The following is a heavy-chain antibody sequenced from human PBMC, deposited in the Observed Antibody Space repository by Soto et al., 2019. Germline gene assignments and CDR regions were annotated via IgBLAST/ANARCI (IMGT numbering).Heavy chain of an antibody. CDR1: GFTFSSYD. Sequence: GGSLRLSCAASGFTFSSYDMHWVRQATGKGLGWVSAIGTAGDTYYPGSVKGRFTISRENAKNSLYLQMNSLRAGDTAVYYCARGPVYGDYGSAGALDGWGQGTLVTVSS. D-gene: IGHD4-17*01. CDR3: ARGPVYGDYGSAGALDG. J-gene: IGHJ4*02. CDR2: IGTAGDT. V-gene: IGHV3-13*01.